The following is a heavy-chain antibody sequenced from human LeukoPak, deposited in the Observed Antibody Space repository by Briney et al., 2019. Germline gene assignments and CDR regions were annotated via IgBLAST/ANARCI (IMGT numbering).Heavy chain of an antibody. V-gene: IGHV4-59*01. Sequence: SETLSLTCTVSGGSISYYYWSWIRQPPGKGLEWIGDIYYSGSTNYNPSLQSRVTISVDTSKNQFSLRLTSVTAADTAVYYCVRTNPWDLTYYFDYWGQGTLVTVSS. CDR3: VRTNPWDLTYYFDY. D-gene: IGHD1-14*01. J-gene: IGHJ4*02. CDR2: IYYSGST. CDR1: GGSISYYY.